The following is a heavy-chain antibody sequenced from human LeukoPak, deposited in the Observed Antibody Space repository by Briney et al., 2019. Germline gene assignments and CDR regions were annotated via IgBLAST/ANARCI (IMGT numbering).Heavy chain of an antibody. CDR1: GFTFSSYA. V-gene: IGHV3-23*01. D-gene: IGHD5-12*01. Sequence: PGGSLRLSCAASGFTFSSYAMSWVRQAPGKGLEWVSAISGSGGSTYYADSVKGRFTISRDNSKNTLYLEMDSLRAEDTAVYYCAKDKDSWRLRPYYFDYWGQGTLVTVSS. CDR3: AKDKDSWRLRPYYFDY. J-gene: IGHJ4*02. CDR2: ISGSGGST.